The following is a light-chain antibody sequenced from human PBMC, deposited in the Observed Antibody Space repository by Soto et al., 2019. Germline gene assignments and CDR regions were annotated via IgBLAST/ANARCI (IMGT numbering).Light chain of an antibody. CDR1: QSVNSNY. CDR3: QQYGSSPIT. J-gene: IGKJ5*01. CDR2: GAS. V-gene: IGKV3-20*01. Sequence: EIVLTQSPGTLSLSPGERATLSCRASQSVNSNYLAWYQQKSGQAPRLLIYGASSRATGIPDRFSGSGSGTDSTLTISRLEPEDFAEYYCQQYGSSPITFGQGTRLEIK.